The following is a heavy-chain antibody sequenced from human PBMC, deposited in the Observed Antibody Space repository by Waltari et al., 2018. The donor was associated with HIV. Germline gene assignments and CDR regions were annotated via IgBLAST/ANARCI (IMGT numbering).Heavy chain of an antibody. D-gene: IGHD6-19*01. CDR2: IYYRGRT. Sequence: QLQLQESGPGLVKPSEPLSLTCTVSGGSISSSRYYWGWIRRPHGKGLEWIGSIYYRGRTYYHPSLKSRVTISVDTSKNQFSLKLSSVTAADTAVYYCARRDGSGWDNYYYGMDVWGQGTTVTVSS. CDR3: ARRDGSGWDNYYYGMDV. J-gene: IGHJ6*02. V-gene: IGHV4-39*01. CDR1: GGSISSSRYY.